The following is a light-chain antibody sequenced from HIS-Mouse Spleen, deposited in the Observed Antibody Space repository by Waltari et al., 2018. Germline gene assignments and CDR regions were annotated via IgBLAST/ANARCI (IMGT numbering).Light chain of an antibody. CDR3: QTWGTGIHVV. J-gene: IGLJ2*01. Sequence: QLVLTQSPSASASLGASVKLTCTLSSGHSSYAIPWQQQQPEKGPRYLMKLNSDGSHSKGDGIPDRFSGSSSGAERYLTISSLQSEDEADYYCQTWGTGIHVVFGGGTKLTVL. V-gene: IGLV4-69*01. CDR1: SGHSSYA. CDR2: LNSDGSH.